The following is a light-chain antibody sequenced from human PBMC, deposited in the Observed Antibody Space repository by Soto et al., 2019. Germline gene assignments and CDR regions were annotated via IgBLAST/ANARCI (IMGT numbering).Light chain of an antibody. CDR2: AAS. J-gene: IGKJ5*01. V-gene: IGKV1-9*01. Sequence: DSQLTQSPSFLSSSVGYTCSIPCLASQGISSYLAWYQQKPGKAPKLLIYAASNFQSGVPSRFSGSGSGTHFTLTISSLQPEDFATYYCQQLHGYPITFGQGTRLEIK. CDR3: QQLHGYPIT. CDR1: QGISSY.